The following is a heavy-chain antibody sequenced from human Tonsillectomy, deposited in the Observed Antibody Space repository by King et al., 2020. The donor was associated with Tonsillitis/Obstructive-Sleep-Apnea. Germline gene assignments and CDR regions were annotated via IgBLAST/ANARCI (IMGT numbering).Heavy chain of an antibody. D-gene: IGHD6-19*01. J-gene: IGHJ4*02. CDR3: AKDQGGVAVVGVPAWSY. V-gene: IGHV3-30*18. Sequence: VQLVESGGGVVQPGRSLRLSCAASGFTFSSYGMHWVRQAPGKGLEWVAVISYDGSNKYYADSVKGRFTISRDNSKNTLYLQMNSLRAEDTAVYYCAKDQGGVAVVGVPAWSYWGQGTLVTVSS. CDR2: ISYDGSNK. CDR1: GFTFSSYG.